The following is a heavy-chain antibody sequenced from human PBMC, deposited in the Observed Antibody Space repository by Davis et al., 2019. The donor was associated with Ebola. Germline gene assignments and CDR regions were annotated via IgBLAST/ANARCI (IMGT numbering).Heavy chain of an antibody. Sequence: SVKVSCKASGGTFSSYRITWVRQAPGQGLEWMGGITPLFGTLDLAQKHQGRITLTADDSTSTAYMELSSLRPDDTAVYYCARDFSQSAIGGWLDSWGQGALVIVSS. CDR2: ITPLFGTL. D-gene: IGHD3-16*01. CDR3: ARDFSQSAIGGWLDS. J-gene: IGHJ5*01. CDR1: GGTFSSYR. V-gene: IGHV1-69*13.